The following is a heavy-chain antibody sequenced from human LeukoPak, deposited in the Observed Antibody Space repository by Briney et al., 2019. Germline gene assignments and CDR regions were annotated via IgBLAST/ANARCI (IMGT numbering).Heavy chain of an antibody. CDR1: GFTFSSYW. V-gene: IGHV3-7*01. Sequence: GGSLRLSCAASGFTFSSYWMTWVRQAPGKGLEWVANIKQDGSEKYYVDSVKGRFTISRDNAKNSLYLQMNSLRAEDTAVYYCARDRLHCSSTSCYQGAFDIWGQGTMVTLSS. CDR2: IKQDGSEK. D-gene: IGHD2-2*01. J-gene: IGHJ3*02. CDR3: ARDRLHCSSTSCYQGAFDI.